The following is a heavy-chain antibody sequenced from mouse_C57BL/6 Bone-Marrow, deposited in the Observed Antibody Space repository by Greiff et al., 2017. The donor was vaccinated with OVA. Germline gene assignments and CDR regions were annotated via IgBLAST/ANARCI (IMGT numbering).Heavy chain of an antibody. CDR2: IHPNSGST. J-gene: IGHJ1*03. CDR1: GYTFTSYW. Sequence: QVQLKESGAELVKPGASVKLSCKASGYTFTSYWMHWVKQRPGQGLEWIGMIHPNSGSTNYNEKFKSKATLTVDKSSSTAYMQLSSLTSEDSAVYYCARGYYGSSYNWYFDVWGTGTTVTVSS. D-gene: IGHD1-1*01. CDR3: ARGYYGSSYNWYFDV. V-gene: IGHV1-64*01.